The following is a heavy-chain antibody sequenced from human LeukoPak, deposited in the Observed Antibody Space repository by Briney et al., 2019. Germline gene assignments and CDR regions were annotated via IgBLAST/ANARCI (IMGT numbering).Heavy chain of an antibody. J-gene: IGHJ4*02. D-gene: IGHD5-18*01. CDR2: ISGSGGST. Sequence: GGSLRLSCAASGFTFSSYSMNWVRQAPGKGLEWVSAISGSGGSTYYADSVKGRFTISRDNSKNTLYLQMNSLRAEDTAVYYCAPSDTAFDYWGQGTLVTVSS. V-gene: IGHV3-23*01. CDR1: GFTFSSYS. CDR3: APSDTAFDY.